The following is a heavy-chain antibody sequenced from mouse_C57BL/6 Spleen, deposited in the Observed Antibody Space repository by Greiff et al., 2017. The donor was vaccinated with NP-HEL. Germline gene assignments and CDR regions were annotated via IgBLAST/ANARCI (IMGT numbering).Heavy chain of an antibody. J-gene: IGHJ3*01. Sequence: EVQRVESGGGLVKPGGSLKLSCAASGFTFSDYGMHWVRQAPEKGLEWVAYISSGSSNIYYADTVKGRFTISRDNAKNTPFLQMTSLRSEDTAMYSGAWCYYGFPFAYWGQGTLVTVSA. D-gene: IGHD2-1*01. V-gene: IGHV5-17*01. CDR3: AWCYYGFPFAY. CDR1: GFTFSDYG. CDR2: ISSGSSNI.